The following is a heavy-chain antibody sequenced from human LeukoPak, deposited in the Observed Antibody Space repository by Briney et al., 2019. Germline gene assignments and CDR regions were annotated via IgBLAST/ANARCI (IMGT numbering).Heavy chain of an antibody. V-gene: IGHV3-48*01. CDR3: ARGHGDYGFDY. CDR2: INSRGTTT. Sequence: PGGSLRLSCAASGFTFSSYAMTWVRQAPGKGLEWISGINSRGTTTYYADSVKGRFTISRDNAKNSLYLQMNSLRAEDTAVYYCARGHGDYGFDYWGQGTLVTVSS. J-gene: IGHJ4*02. CDR1: GFTFSSYA. D-gene: IGHD4-17*01.